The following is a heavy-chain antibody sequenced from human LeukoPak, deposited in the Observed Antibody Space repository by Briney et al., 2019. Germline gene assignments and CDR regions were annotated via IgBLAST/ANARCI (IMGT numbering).Heavy chain of an antibody. CDR1: GGTFSSYA. CDR3: ARSLVLVGATTSFDY. CDR2: IIPILGIA. D-gene: IGHD1-26*01. J-gene: IGHJ4*02. V-gene: IGHV1-69*04. Sequence: SVKVSCKASGGTFSSYAISWVRQAPGQGLEWMGRIIPILGIANYAQKFQGRVTITADKSTSTAYMELSSLRSEDAAVYYCARSLVLVGATTSFDYWGQGTLVTVSS.